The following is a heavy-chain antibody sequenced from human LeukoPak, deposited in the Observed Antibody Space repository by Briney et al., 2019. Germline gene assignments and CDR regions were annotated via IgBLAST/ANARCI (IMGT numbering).Heavy chain of an antibody. J-gene: IGHJ6*02. Sequence: GGSLRLSCEASGFTFSDHALHWVRQAPGKGLEWVAVISYDGSKKYYADSVKGRFAISRDNSRNTLYLQMNSLRVEDTAVFYCARDRGNSHYYNMDVWGQGTTVTVSS. D-gene: IGHD3-10*01. CDR3: ARDRGNSHYYNMDV. CDR2: ISYDGSKK. V-gene: IGHV3-30*09. CDR1: GFTFSDHA.